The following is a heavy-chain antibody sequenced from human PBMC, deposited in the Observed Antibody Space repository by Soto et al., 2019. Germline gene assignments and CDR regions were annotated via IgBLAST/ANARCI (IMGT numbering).Heavy chain of an antibody. CDR3: ARDRGDYGDQNWFDP. V-gene: IGHV3-33*01. Sequence: QVQLVESGGGVVQPGRSLRLSCAASGFTFSSYGMHWVRQAPGKGLEWVAVIWYDGSNKYYADSVKGRFTISRDNSKNTLYLQMNSLRAEDTAVYYCARDRGDYGDQNWFDPWGQGTLVTVSS. CDR1: GFTFSSYG. D-gene: IGHD4-17*01. CDR2: IWYDGSNK. J-gene: IGHJ5*02.